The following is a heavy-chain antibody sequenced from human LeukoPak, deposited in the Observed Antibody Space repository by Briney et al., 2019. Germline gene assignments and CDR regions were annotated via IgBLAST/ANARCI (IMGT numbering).Heavy chain of an antibody. CDR1: GFTFSSYG. Sequence: GGSLRLSCAASGFTFSSYGMHWVRQAPGKGLEGVAFIRYDGSNKYYADSVKGRFTISRDNSKNTLYLQMNSLRAEDTAVYYCPTPPYSSSWFDPWGQGTLVTVSS. J-gene: IGHJ5*02. V-gene: IGHV3-30*02. D-gene: IGHD6-19*01. CDR2: IRYDGSNK. CDR3: PTPPYSSSWFDP.